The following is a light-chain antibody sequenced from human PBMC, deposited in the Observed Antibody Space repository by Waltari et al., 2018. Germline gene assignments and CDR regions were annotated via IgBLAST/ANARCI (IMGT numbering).Light chain of an antibody. CDR3: QIYGSPPLYT. Sequence: EIVLTQSPGTLSLSPGERATLPCRASQSVSNSYLAWYRQRPGQAPRLLIYAASNRAPGIPDRFSGSASGTDFTLTISRLEPEDFAVYYCQIYGSPPLYTFGQGTKVEIK. CDR2: AAS. J-gene: IGKJ2*01. V-gene: IGKV3-20*01. CDR1: QSVSNSY.